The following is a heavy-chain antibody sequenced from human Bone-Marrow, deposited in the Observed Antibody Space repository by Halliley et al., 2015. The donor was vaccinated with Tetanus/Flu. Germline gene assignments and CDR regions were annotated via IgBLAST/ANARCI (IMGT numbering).Heavy chain of an antibody. V-gene: IGHV3-73*01. CDR3: TRLDVDAAIDVSIDYYYYGLDV. Sequence: SLRLSCAASGFSLSGSAIHWVRQTSEKGLEWIGRIRSKAASYATVYAASVKGRFIMSRDDSNNTAFLHMSSLKIEDTALYYCTRLDVDAAIDVSIDYYYYGLDVWGQGTAVTVSS. J-gene: IGHJ6*02. CDR2: IRSKAASYAT. D-gene: IGHD5-18*01. CDR1: GFSLSGSA.